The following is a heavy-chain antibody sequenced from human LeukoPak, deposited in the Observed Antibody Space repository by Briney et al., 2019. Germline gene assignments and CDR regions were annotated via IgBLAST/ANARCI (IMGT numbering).Heavy chain of an antibody. Sequence: SETLSLTCTVSGGSISSYYWSWIRQPAGKGLEWIGRIYTSGSTNYNPSLKSRVTMSVDTSKNQFSLKLSSVTAADTAVYYCAREPTPGSITGTTVWFDPWGQGTLVTVSS. D-gene: IGHD1-7*01. CDR2: IYTSGST. J-gene: IGHJ5*02. CDR1: GGSISSYY. V-gene: IGHV4-4*07. CDR3: AREPTPGSITGTTVWFDP.